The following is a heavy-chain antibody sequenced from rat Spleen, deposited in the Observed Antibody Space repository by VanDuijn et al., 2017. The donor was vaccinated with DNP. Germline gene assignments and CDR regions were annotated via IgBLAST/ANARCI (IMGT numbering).Heavy chain of an antibody. J-gene: IGHJ2*01. Sequence: EVQLVESGGDLVQPGRSLKLSCVASGFTFNNYWMTWIRQVPGKGLEWVASITGSGGTTYYPDSVRGRFTISRDNAKNTLYLQMNSLRSEDTATYYCTTLNFYASLSEYFDYWGQGVMVTVSS. CDR1: GFTFNNYW. V-gene: IGHV5-31*01. D-gene: IGHD1-12*01. CDR2: ITGSGGTT. CDR3: TTLNFYASLSEYFDY.